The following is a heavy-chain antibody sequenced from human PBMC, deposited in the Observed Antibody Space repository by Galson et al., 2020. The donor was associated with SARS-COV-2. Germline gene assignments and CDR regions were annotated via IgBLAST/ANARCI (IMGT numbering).Heavy chain of an antibody. CDR2: ISYDGSNK. CDR1: GFTFSSYA. J-gene: IGHJ6*02. V-gene: IGHV3-30*04. Sequence: GSLRLSCAASGFTFSSYAMHWVHQAPGKGLEWVAVISYDGSNKYYADSVKCRFTISRDNSKNTLYLQMNSLRAEDTAVYYCARAGSGSSFGRMDVWGHWTTVTVSS. CDR3: ARAGSGSSFGRMDV. D-gene: IGHD1-26*01.